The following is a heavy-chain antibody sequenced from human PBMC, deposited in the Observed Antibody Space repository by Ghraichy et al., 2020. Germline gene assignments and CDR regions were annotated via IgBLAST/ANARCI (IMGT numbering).Heavy chain of an antibody. J-gene: IGHJ4*02. CDR1: GDSVSSNSAA. D-gene: IGHD5-12*01. CDR2: TYYRSKWYN. CDR3: ARDRNSGYDYWYYFDY. V-gene: IGHV6-1*01. Sequence: SQILSLTCAISGDSVSSNSAAWNWIRQSPSRGLEWLGRTYYRSKWYNDYAVSVKSRITINPDTSKNQFSLQLNSVTPEDTAVYYCARDRNSGYDYWYYFDYWGQGTLVTVSS.